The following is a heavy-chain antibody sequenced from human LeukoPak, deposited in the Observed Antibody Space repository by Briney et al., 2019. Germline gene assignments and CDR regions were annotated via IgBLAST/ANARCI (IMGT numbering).Heavy chain of an antibody. D-gene: IGHD3-10*01. J-gene: IGHJ4*02. CDR1: GYTFTSYG. CDR3: ARGGLTESVDY. Sequence: ASVKVSYKSSGYTFTSYGFTWVRPPPGQGLEWMGWISAYNGNTNYVQKLEGRVTMSTDTSTSTVYMELRSLRSDDTAVYYCARGGLTESVDYWGQGTLVTVSS. V-gene: IGHV1-18*01. CDR2: ISAYNGNT.